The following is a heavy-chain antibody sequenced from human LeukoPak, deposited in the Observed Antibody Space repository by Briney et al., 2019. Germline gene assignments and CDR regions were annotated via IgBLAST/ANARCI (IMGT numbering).Heavy chain of an antibody. CDR3: AVPGGDTWNDDAFRNDY. V-gene: IGHV1-2*02. Sequence: ASVKVSFKASVYTFTGCYMHWVRQPPGQGLELMGWINTNSGGTNYAQKFQGRVTMTRDTSISTAYMELSRLRSDDTAVYYCAVPGGDTWNDDAFRNDYWGQGTLVTVSS. D-gene: IGHD1-1*01. J-gene: IGHJ4*02. CDR1: VYTFTGCY. CDR2: INTNSGGT.